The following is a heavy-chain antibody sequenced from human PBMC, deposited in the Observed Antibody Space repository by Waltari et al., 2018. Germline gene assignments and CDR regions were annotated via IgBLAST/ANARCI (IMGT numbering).Heavy chain of an antibody. J-gene: IGHJ3*02. Sequence: QVQLQESGPGLVKTSETLSLTCAVSGYSISSGYSWGWIRQPPGKGLEWIGNIFHSGSNYYNPTLKSPVTISVDTSKNQFSLKLSSVTAADTAVYYCARSYSGSGSYNAFDIWGQGTMVTVSS. CDR3: ARSYSGSGSYNAFDI. CDR1: GYSISSGYS. V-gene: IGHV4-38-2*01. D-gene: IGHD3-10*01. CDR2: IFHSGSN.